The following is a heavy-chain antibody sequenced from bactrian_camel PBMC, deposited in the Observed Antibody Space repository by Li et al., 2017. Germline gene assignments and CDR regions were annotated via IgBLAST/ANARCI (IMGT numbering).Heavy chain of an antibody. J-gene: IGHJ4*01. CDR1: GDIANFNY. Sequence: HVQLVESGGGSVQTGGSLRLSCATSGDIANFNYKGWFRQAPGKGREGLATIYAGDGDTWYADSVKGRFTISQDTAQKSVFLETNSLKPEDTAMYYCAAAAMYSSWPYTCRQFGLYRHFGHGTQVTVS. D-gene: IGHD6*01. V-gene: IGHV3S54*01. CDR2: IYAGDGDT.